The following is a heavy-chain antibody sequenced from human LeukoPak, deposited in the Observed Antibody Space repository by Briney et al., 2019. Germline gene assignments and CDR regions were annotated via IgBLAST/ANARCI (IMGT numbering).Heavy chain of an antibody. D-gene: IGHD1-26*01. CDR1: GYTLTELS. Sequence: ASVKVSCKVSGYTLTELSMHWVRQATGQRLEWMGWMNPNTGNAGYAQKFQDRVTITWDASISTAYMDLSSLRSEDTAVYYCARVGYSNSYDYWGQGTLVTVSS. CDR3: ARVGYSNSYDY. CDR2: MNPNTGNA. J-gene: IGHJ4*02. V-gene: IGHV1-8*03.